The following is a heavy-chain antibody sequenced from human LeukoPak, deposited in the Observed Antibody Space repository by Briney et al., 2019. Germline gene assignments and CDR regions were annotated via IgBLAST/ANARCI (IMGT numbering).Heavy chain of an antibody. V-gene: IGHV3-21*01. CDR3: AREPPDYYYYGMDV. CDR1: GFTFSTYS. CDR2: ISSNNRYI. Sequence: GGSLRLSCAASGFTFSTYSMNWVRQAPGKGLEWVSSISSNNRYIYYADSVKGRFTISRDNAKNSLYLQMNSLRAEDTAVYYCAREPPDYYYYGMDVWGQGTTVTVSS. J-gene: IGHJ6*02.